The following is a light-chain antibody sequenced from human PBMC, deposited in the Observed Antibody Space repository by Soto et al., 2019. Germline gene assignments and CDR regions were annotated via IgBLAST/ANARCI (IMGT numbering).Light chain of an antibody. CDR3: ASYTTSSTYV. CDR1: SSDVGGYSY. V-gene: IGLV2-14*01. Sequence: QSVLTQPASVFGSPGQSIAISCTGTSSDVGGYSYVSWYQQQPGKAPKLVISDVSNRPSGVSDRFSGSKSGNTASLTISGLQTEDEADYYCASYTTSSTYVFGTGTKLTVL. CDR2: DVS. J-gene: IGLJ1*01.